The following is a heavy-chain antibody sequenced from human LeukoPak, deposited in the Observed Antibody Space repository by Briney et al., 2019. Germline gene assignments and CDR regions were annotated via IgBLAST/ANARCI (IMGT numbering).Heavy chain of an antibody. CDR1: GYTFTGYY. Sequence: ASVKVSCKASGYTFTGYYMHWVRQAPGQGLEWMGWINPNSGGTNYAQRFQGWVTMTRDTSISTAYMELSRLRSDDTAVYYCARGDTMVPTLYGMDVWGQGTTVTVSS. J-gene: IGHJ6*02. CDR2: INPNSGGT. V-gene: IGHV1-2*04. D-gene: IGHD3-10*01. CDR3: ARGDTMVPTLYGMDV.